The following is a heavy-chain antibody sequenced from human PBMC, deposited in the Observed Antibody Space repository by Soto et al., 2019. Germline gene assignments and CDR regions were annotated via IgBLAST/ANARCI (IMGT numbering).Heavy chain of an antibody. CDR1: GFTFSNFA. CDR2: ISGTDDYT. CDR3: VRDGSGNLYLNWFDP. D-gene: IGHD6-19*01. Sequence: HPGGSLRLSCAASGFTFSNFAMTWVRQAPGAGLEWVSSISGTDDYTYYADSVKGRFTISRDNAGNSLYLQMNSLRDEDTAVYYCVRDGSGNLYLNWFDPWGQGTLVTVSS. V-gene: IGHV3-23*01. J-gene: IGHJ5*02.